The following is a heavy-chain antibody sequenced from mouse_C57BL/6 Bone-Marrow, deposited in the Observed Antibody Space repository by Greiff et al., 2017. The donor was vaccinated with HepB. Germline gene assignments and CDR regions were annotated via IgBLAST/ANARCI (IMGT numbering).Heavy chain of an antibody. D-gene: IGHD2-1*01. Sequence: VQLQQSGAELVKPGASVKMSCKASGYTFTSYWITWVKQRPGQGLEWIGDIYPGSGSTNYNEKFKSKATLTVDTSSSTAYMQLSSLTSEDSAVYYCTLWGNSYAMDYWVKEPQSPSPQ. CDR1: GYTFTSYW. CDR3: TLWGNSYAMDY. V-gene: IGHV1-55*01. J-gene: IGHJ4*01. CDR2: IYPGSGST.